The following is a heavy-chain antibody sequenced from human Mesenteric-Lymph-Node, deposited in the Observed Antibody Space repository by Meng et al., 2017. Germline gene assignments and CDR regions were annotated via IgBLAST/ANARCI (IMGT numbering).Heavy chain of an antibody. CDR1: GYTFTHYQ. CDR3: ARRRLGDYYYGMDV. J-gene: IGHJ6*02. D-gene: IGHD3-16*01. Sequence: ASVKVSCKATGYTFTHYQISWVRQAPGQGLECMGWINPYNDNTYYGQKFQGRVTMTRDTSTSTVYMELSSLRSDDTAVYYCARRRLGDYYYGMDVWGQGTTVTVSS. CDR2: INPYNDNT. V-gene: IGHV1-18*01.